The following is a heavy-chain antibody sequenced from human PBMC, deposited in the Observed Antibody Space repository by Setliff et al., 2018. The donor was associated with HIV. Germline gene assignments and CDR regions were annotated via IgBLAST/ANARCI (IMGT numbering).Heavy chain of an antibody. Sequence: SETLSLTCAVYGGSFSGYYWSWIRQPPGKGLEYIGYFSYSGNIYYNPSLKSRVTISVDTSKNQFSLKVSSVTGADTGVYYCARSNDPKTIAYWDQGTPVTVSS. CDR1: GGSFSGYY. CDR3: ARSNDPKTIAY. V-gene: IGHV4-34*09. CDR2: FSYSGNI. D-gene: IGHD3-16*01. J-gene: IGHJ4*02.